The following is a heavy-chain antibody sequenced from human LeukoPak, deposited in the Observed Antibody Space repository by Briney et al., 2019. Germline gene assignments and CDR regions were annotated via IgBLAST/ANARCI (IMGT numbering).Heavy chain of an antibody. V-gene: IGHV6-1*01. CDR3: AQEGGDAFDV. J-gene: IGHJ3*01. CDR2: TYFRSKWYN. Sequence: PSQTLSLTYVLSGDRVPSDSSAWNWIRQSPSRGLEWLGRTYFRSKWYNDYAVSVKSRITINPDTSTNQLSLQLNSVTPEDTAVHYCAQEGGDAFDVWGRGTMVTVSS. CDR1: GDRVPSDSSA. D-gene: IGHD1-26*01.